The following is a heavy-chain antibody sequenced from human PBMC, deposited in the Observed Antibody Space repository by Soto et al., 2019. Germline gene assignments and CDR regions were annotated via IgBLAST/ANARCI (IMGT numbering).Heavy chain of an antibody. Sequence: GGSLRLSCSASGFTFSSYAMHWVRQAPGKELEWVAIISYDGSNKYYVDSVKGRFTISRDNSKNTVYLQMNSLRGEDTTVYYCARATSQGGLAWFDPWSQGTRVTVSS. CDR3: ARATSQGGLAWFDP. V-gene: IGHV3-30-3*01. CDR1: GFTFSSYA. J-gene: IGHJ5*02. CDR2: ISYDGSNK.